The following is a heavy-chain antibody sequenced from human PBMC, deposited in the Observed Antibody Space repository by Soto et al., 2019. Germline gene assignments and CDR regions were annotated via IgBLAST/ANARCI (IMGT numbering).Heavy chain of an antibody. V-gene: IGHV1-69*01. CDR3: ARDLWAVNYYYYGMDV. J-gene: IGHJ6*02. Sequence: QVQLVQSGAEVKKPGSSVKVSCKASGGTFSSYAISWVRQAPGQGLEWMGGIIPIFGTANYAQKFQGRVTMTADESTSTAYMALSSLRSEDTAVYYCARDLWAVNYYYYGMDVWGQGTTVTVSS. CDR2: IIPIFGTA. D-gene: IGHD3-16*01. CDR1: GGTFSSYA.